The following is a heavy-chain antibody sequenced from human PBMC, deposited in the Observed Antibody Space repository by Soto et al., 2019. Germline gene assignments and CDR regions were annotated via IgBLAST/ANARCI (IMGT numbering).Heavy chain of an antibody. J-gene: IGHJ4*02. V-gene: IGHV3-23*01. Sequence: EVQLLESGGGLVQPGGSLRLSCAASGFTFSSYAMSWVRQAPGKGLEWVSAISGGAGSTYYADSVKGRFTISRDNSKNTMYLQMNSLRAEDTAVYYYSKERWAAAGTPTLDYWGQGTLVTVSS. D-gene: IGHD6-13*01. CDR3: SKERWAAAGTPTLDY. CDR1: GFTFSSYA. CDR2: ISGGAGST.